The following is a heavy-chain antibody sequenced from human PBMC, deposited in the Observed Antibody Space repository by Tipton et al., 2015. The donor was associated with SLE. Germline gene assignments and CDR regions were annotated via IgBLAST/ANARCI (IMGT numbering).Heavy chain of an antibody. CDR2: ISYDGSNK. CDR1: GFTFSNYV. D-gene: IGHD1-26*01. Sequence: SLRLSCAASGFTFSNYVMHWVRQAPGKGLEWVAVISYDGSNKYWADSVKGRVTISRDNSKNTLYLQMSSLRTEDTAVYYCARDRSVGATKFDYWGQGTLVTVSS. V-gene: IGHV3-30-3*01. J-gene: IGHJ4*02. CDR3: ARDRSVGATKFDY.